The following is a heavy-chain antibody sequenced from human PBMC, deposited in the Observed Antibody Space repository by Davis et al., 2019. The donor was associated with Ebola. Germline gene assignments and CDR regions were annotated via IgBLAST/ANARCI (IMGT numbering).Heavy chain of an antibody. Sequence: GESLKISCAASGFSFSSHWMSWVRQAPGKGLGWVANIRQDGREKHYVNSVKGRFTISRDNAKNSLYLQMNSLRAEDTAVYYCAREAVWRFDPWGQGTLVTVSS. D-gene: IGHD3-16*01. V-gene: IGHV3-7*03. J-gene: IGHJ5*02. CDR2: IRQDGREK. CDR1: GFSFSSHW. CDR3: AREAVWRFDP.